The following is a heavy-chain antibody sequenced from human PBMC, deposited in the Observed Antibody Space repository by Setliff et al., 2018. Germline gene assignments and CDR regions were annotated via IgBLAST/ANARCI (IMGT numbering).Heavy chain of an antibody. J-gene: IGHJ6*03. V-gene: IGHV3-21*01. D-gene: IGHD3-22*01. CDR1: GLTLTPYT. CDR3: ARSMFSGYVPLVGKYSMDV. Sequence: PGGSLRLSCAASGLTLTPYTLTWVRQAPGKGPEWVSSISDTSAFIYYADSVKGRFTMSREISKNTLYLQMYSLTAEDTAVYYCARSMFSGYVPLVGKYSMDVWGKGTTVTVSS. CDR2: ISDTSAFI.